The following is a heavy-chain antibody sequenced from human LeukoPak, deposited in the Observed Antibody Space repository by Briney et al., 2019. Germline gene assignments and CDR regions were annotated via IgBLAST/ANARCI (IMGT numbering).Heavy chain of an antibody. CDR1: GGTFSSYA. Sequence: SVKVSCKASGGTFSSYAISWVRQAPGQGLEWMGRIIPIFGTANYEQKFQGRVTITTDESTSTAYMELSSLRSEDTAVYYCARDKGSSGYYRTYYFDYWGQGTLVTVSS. D-gene: IGHD3-22*01. CDR3: ARDKGSSGYYRTYYFDY. CDR2: IIPIFGTA. V-gene: IGHV1-69*05. J-gene: IGHJ4*02.